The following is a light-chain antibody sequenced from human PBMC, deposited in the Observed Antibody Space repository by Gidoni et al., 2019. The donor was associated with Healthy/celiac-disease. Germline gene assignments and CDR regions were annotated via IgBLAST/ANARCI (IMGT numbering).Light chain of an antibody. V-gene: IGKV1-27*01. J-gene: IGKJ4*01. Sequence: DIQMTQSPSSLAASVGDRVTTTCRASQGISNYLAWYQQKPGKVPKLLSYAASTLQSGVPSRFSGSGSGTDFTLTISRLQPEDVATYYCQKYNSAPLTFGGGTKVEIK. CDR1: QGISNY. CDR3: QKYNSAPLT. CDR2: AAS.